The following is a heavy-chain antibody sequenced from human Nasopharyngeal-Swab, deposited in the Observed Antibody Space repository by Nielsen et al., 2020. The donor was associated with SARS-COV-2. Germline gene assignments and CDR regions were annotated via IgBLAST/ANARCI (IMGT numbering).Heavy chain of an antibody. CDR2: INPNSGGT. D-gene: IGHD3-3*01. J-gene: IGHJ5*02. Sequence: ASVKVSCKASGYTFTGYYMHWVRQAPGQGLEWMGRINPNSGGTNYAQKFQGRVTMTRDTSISTAYMELSRLRSEDTAVYYCARERRVDFWSGRPEFDPWGQGTLVTVSS. CDR3: ARERRVDFWSGRPEFDP. V-gene: IGHV1-2*06. CDR1: GYTFTGYY.